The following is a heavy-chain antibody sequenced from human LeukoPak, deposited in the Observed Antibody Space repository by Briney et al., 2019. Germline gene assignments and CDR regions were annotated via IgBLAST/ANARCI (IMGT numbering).Heavy chain of an antibody. Sequence: SQTLSLTCAISGDSVSTNSATWTWLRQSPSRGLEWLGRTYYGSKWNNDYAVSMKSRITINPDTSKNQFSLRLNSVTPEDTAVYYCARLVGASWFDSWGQGTLVTVSS. CDR1: GDSVSTNSAT. D-gene: IGHD1-26*01. CDR3: ARLVGASWFDS. J-gene: IGHJ5*01. CDR2: TYYGSKWNN. V-gene: IGHV6-1*01.